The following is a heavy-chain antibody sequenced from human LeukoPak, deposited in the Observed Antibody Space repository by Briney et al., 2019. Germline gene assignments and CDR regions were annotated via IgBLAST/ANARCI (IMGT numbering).Heavy chain of an antibody. J-gene: IGHJ4*02. CDR1: SGSISSHY. V-gene: IGHV4-59*11. CDR3: AREGSRWVDFDY. CDR2: IYYSGST. D-gene: IGHD1-26*01. Sequence: PSETLSLTCTVSSGSISSHYWNWIRQPPGKGLEWIGYIYYSGSTNYNPSLKSRVTISLDTSKSQFSLKLWSVTAADTAVYYCAREGSRWVDFDYWGQGTLVTVSS.